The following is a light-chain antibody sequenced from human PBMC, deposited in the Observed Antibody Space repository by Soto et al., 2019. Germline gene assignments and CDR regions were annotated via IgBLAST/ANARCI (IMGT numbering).Light chain of an antibody. Sequence: DIQMTQYPSSLSASVGDRVTITCRASHSIGTYLNWYQQKPGKAPTVLIYTASTLQSGVPSRFSGSGSGTDFTLTINSLQPEDSATYYCHQSYSSLVYTFGPGTKVDSK. J-gene: IGKJ2*01. CDR2: TAS. CDR3: HQSYSSLVYT. V-gene: IGKV1-39*01. CDR1: HSIGTY.